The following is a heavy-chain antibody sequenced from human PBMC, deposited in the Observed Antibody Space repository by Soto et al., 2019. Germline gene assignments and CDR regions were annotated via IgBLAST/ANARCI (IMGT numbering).Heavy chain of an antibody. V-gene: IGHV3-23*01. CDR1: GFTFSSYA. Sequence: GGSLRLSCAASGFTFSSYAMSWVRPAPGKGLEWVSAISGSGGSTYYADSVKGRFTISRDNSKNTLYLQMNSLRAEDTAVYYCAKDSGSVVVIYTPFDYWGQGTLVTVSS. D-gene: IGHD3-22*01. CDR3: AKDSGSVVVIYTPFDY. CDR2: ISGSGGST. J-gene: IGHJ4*02.